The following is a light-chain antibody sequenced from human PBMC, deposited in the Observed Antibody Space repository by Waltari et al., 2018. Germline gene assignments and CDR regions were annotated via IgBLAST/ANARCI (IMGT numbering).Light chain of an antibody. CDR2: DVT. Sequence: QSALTQPASVSGSPGQSITISCSAVSSPGGASAYVSWHQHHPGTAPQVIIYDVTNRPSGVSDRFSASKSANTASLTISRLQPEDEADYYCSSQTLDGLVLFGGGTRLTVL. J-gene: IGLJ2*01. V-gene: IGLV2-14*03. CDR1: SSPGGASAY. CDR3: SSQTLDGLVL.